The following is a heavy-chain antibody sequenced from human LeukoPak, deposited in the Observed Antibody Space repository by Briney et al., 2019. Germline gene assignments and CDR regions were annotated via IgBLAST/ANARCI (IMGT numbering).Heavy chain of an antibody. CDR3: AKDRRGYSYGTLAFDI. J-gene: IGHJ3*02. Sequence: GGSLRLSCAASGFTFSSYAMSWVRQAPGKGLEWVSAISGSGGSTYYADSVKGRFTISRDNSKNTLYLQMNSLRAEDTAVYYCAKDRRGYSYGTLAFDIWGQGTMVTVSS. CDR1: GFTFSSYA. V-gene: IGHV3-23*01. D-gene: IGHD5-18*01. CDR2: ISGSGGST.